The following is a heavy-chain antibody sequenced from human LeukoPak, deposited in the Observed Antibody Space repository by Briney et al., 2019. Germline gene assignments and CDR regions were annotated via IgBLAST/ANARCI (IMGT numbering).Heavy chain of an antibody. V-gene: IGHV3-21*01. J-gene: IGHJ5*02. CDR1: GFTFSRYS. Sequence: GGSLRLSCAASGFTFSRYSMNWVRQAPGKGLEWVSSISSSSSYIYYADSVKGRFTISRDNAKNSLYLQMNSLRAEDTAVYYCARGVVVVPAARWFDPWGQGTLVTVSS. CDR3: ARGVVVVPAARWFDP. D-gene: IGHD2-2*01. CDR2: ISSSSSYI.